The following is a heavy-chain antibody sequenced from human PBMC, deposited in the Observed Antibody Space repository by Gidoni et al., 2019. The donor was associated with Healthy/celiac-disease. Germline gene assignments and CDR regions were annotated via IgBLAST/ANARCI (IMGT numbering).Heavy chain of an antibody. V-gene: IGHV3-23*01. D-gene: IGHD2-2*02. Sequence: EVQLLESGGGLVQPGGSLRRSCAASGFTFSSYAMSWVRQAPGKGLEWVSAISGSGGSTYYADSVKGRFTISRDNSKNTLYLQMNSLRAEDTAVYYCATQTQSSTSCYTCFDYWGQGTLVTVSS. CDR2: ISGSGGST. CDR3: ATQTQSSTSCYTCFDY. J-gene: IGHJ4*02. CDR1: GFTFSSYA.